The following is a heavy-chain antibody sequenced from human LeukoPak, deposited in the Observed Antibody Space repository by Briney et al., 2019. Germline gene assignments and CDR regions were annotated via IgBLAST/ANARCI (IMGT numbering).Heavy chain of an antibody. CDR2: IIPIFGTA. CDR3: AREGHPLVGGSYSGFFDY. V-gene: IGHV1-69*05. D-gene: IGHD1-26*01. CDR1: GGTFSSYA. Sequence: SVKVSCKASGGTFSSYAISWVRQAPGQGLEWMGGIIPIFGTANYAQKFQGRVTIITDESTSTAYMELSSLRSEDTAVYYCAREGHPLVGGSYSGFFDYWGQGTLVTVSS. J-gene: IGHJ4*02.